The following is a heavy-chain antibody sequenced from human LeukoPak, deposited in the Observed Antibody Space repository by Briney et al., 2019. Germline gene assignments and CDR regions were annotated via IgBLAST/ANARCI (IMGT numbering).Heavy chain of an antibody. D-gene: IGHD3-22*01. J-gene: IGHJ6*02. V-gene: IGHV3-74*01. Sequence: GGSLRLSCAASGFTFSTYWMHWVRQVPGKGLVWVSRINNDGSRTTYADSVKGRFTISRDNAKNTVYLQMNGLRAEDTAVYYCARDKKYYYDSNGMDVWGQGTTVTVTS. CDR2: INNDGSRT. CDR3: ARDKKYYYDSNGMDV. CDR1: GFTFSTYW.